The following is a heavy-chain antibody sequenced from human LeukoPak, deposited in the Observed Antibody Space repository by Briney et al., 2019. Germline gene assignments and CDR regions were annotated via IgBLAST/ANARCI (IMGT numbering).Heavy chain of an antibody. V-gene: IGHV1-18*01. CDR2: ISAYNGNT. CDR3: ARDPPYYYDSSGYYPYDAFDI. D-gene: IGHD3-22*01. CDR1: GYTFTSYG. J-gene: IGHJ3*02. Sequence: ASVKVSCKASGYTFTSYGISWVRQAPGQGLEWMGWISAYNGNTNYAQKLQGRVTMTTATSTSTAYMELRSLRSDDTAVYYCARDPPYYYDSSGYYPYDAFDIWGQGTMVTVSS.